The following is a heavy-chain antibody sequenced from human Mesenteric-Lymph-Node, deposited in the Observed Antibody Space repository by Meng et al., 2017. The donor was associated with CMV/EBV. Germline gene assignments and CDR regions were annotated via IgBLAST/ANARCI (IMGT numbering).Heavy chain of an antibody. V-gene: IGHV3-21*01. CDR1: GFTFSSYS. CDR2: ISSSSSYI. Sequence: ESLKISCAASGFTFSSYSMNWVRQAPGKGLEWVSSISSSSSYIYYADSVKGRFTISRDNAKNSLYLQMNSLRAEDTAVYYCARDSPVVPAAIAGDYWGQGTLVTVSS. J-gene: IGHJ4*02. CDR3: ARDSPVVPAAIAGDY. D-gene: IGHD2-2*02.